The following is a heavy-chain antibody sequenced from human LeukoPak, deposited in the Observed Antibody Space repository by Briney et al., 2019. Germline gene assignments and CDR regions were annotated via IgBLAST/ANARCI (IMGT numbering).Heavy chain of an antibody. D-gene: IGHD3-10*01. CDR2: IYPGDSDT. V-gene: IGHV5-51*01. Sequence: GESLKIPCQGSGYSFTSYWIGWVRQMPGKGLEWMGIIYPGDSDTRYSPSFQGQVTISADKSISTAYLQWSSLKASDTAMYYCARAPYNYYGSGSYYPFDYWGQGTLVTVSS. J-gene: IGHJ4*02. CDR1: GYSFTSYW. CDR3: ARAPYNYYGSGSYYPFDY.